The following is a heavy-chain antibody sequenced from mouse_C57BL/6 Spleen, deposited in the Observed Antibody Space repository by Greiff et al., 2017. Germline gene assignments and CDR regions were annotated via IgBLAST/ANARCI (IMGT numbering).Heavy chain of an antibody. CDR1: GFTFSNYW. CDR2: IRLKSDNYAT. D-gene: IGHD2-1*01. CDR3: TATGYYFDY. V-gene: IGHV6-3*01. Sequence: EVQLQESGGGLVQPGGSMKLSCVASGFTFSNYWMNWVRQSPEKGLEWVAQIRLKSDNYATHYAESVKGRFTISRDDSKSSVYLQMNNLRAEDTGIYYCTATGYYFDYWGQGTTLTVSS. J-gene: IGHJ2*01.